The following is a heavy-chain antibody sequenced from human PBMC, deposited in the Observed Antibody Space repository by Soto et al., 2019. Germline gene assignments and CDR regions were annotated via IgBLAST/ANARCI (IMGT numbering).Heavy chain of an antibody. Sequence: GGSLRLSCAASGFTFSDYYMSWIRQAPGKGLEWVSYISSSGSTIYYADSVKGRFTISRDNAKNSLYLQMNSLRAEDTAVYYCASPTYSSGWSDENLRNRYYYMDVWGKGTTVTVSS. CDR3: ASPTYSSGWSDENLRNRYYYMDV. CDR1: GFTFSDYY. V-gene: IGHV3-11*01. D-gene: IGHD6-19*01. J-gene: IGHJ6*03. CDR2: ISSSGSTI.